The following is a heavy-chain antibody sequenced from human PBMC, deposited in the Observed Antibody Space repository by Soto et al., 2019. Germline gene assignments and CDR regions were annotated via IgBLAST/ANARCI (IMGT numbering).Heavy chain of an antibody. D-gene: IGHD2-2*01. Sequence: ASVKVSCKASGYTFTSYAMHWVRQAPGQRLEWMGWINAGNGNTKYSQKFQGRVTITRDTSASTAYMELSSLRSEDTAVYYCARGKIVVVPAATDASDIWGQGTMVTVSS. V-gene: IGHV1-3*01. CDR2: INAGNGNT. CDR3: ARGKIVVVPAATDASDI. J-gene: IGHJ3*02. CDR1: GYTFTSYA.